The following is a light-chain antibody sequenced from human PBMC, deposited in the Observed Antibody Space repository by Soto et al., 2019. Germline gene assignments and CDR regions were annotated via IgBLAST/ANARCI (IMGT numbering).Light chain of an antibody. CDR2: GAS. Sequence: EIVMTQSPATLSVYTGERATLSCRASQSVSSNLAWYQQKPGQAPRLLIYGASTRATGIPARFSGSGSGTEFTLTISSLQSEDFAVYDCQQYNNWPLTFGGGTKVDIK. J-gene: IGKJ4*01. V-gene: IGKV3-15*01. CDR3: QQYNNWPLT. CDR1: QSVSSN.